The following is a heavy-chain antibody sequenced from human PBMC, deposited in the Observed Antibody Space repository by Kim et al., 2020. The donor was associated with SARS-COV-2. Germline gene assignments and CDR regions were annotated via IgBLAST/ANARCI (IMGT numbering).Heavy chain of an antibody. J-gene: IGHJ5*02. CDR2: TYYRSKWYN. CDR3: ARGKSMKGTTVTNGRYWFDP. CDR1: GDSVSSNSAA. V-gene: IGHV6-1*01. D-gene: IGHD4-17*01. Sequence: SQTLSLTCAISGDSVSSNSAAWNWIRQSPSRGLEWLGRTYYRSKWYNDYAVSVKSRITINPDTSKNQFSLQLNSVTPEDTAVYYCARGKSMKGTTVTNGRYWFDPWGQGTLVTVSS.